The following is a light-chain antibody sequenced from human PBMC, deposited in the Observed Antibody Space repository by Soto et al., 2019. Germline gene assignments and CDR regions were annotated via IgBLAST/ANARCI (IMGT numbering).Light chain of an antibody. CDR1: SSDVGGYNY. CDR3: CSYTSSTAYI. V-gene: IGLV2-14*01. Sequence: QSVLTQPASVSGSPGQSITISCTGTSSDVGGYNYVSWYQQHPGKAPKLMIYDVSNRPSGVSNRFSGSKSGNTASLTISGLQAEDEAHYYCCSYTSSTAYIFGTGTKLTVL. J-gene: IGLJ1*01. CDR2: DVS.